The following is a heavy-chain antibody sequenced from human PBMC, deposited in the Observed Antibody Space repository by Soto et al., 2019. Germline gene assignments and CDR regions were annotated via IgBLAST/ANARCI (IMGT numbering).Heavy chain of an antibody. V-gene: IGHV3-30-3*01. CDR3: ARVDLVGAMYPLAYFDY. Sequence: PGGSLRLSCAGSGFIFREYAIHWVRQAPGKGLEWVALTSFDGSTIYYTNSVKGRFTISRDNAKNTLYLQMNSLRAEDTAVYYCARVDLVGAMYPLAYFDYWGQGTLVTVSS. CDR1: GFIFREYA. J-gene: IGHJ4*02. D-gene: IGHD1-26*01. CDR2: TSFDGSTI.